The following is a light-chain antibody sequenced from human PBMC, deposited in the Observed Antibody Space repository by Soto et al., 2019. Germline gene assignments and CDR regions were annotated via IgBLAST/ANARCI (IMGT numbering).Light chain of an antibody. CDR1: SSDVGAYNH. Sequence: QSALTQPPSASGSPGQSVTISCTGTSSDVGAYNHVSWYQQHPGKAPKLMIYDVTKRPSGVPDRFSGSKSGNTASLTVSGLQAEDEADYYCISYAGSSIWVFGGGTKLTVL. CDR2: DVT. CDR3: ISYAGSSIWV. J-gene: IGLJ3*02. V-gene: IGLV2-8*01.